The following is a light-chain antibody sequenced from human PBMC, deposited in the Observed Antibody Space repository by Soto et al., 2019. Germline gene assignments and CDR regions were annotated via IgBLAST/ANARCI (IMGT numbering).Light chain of an antibody. CDR1: QALSNY. V-gene: IGKV1-9*01. CDR2: SAS. CDR3: QQLSRYPLT. Sequence: DIQLTQSPSVLSASVGDTVTITCRASQALSNYLAWYQQKPGKAPDLLIYSASTLQSGVPSRFSGSGSETEFSLTIRALQPEDCATYYCQQLSRYPLTFGGGTKVDIK. J-gene: IGKJ4*01.